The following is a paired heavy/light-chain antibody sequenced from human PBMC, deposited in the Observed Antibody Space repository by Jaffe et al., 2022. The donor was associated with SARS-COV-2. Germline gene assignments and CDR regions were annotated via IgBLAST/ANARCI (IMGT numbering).Light chain of an antibody. V-gene: IGKV1-27*01. CDR3: QKYNSAPLT. J-gene: IGKJ3*01. CDR1: RGIANY. Sequence: DIQMTQSPSSLSASVGDRVTIACRASRGIANYLAWYQQKPGKVPELLIYAASTLHSGVPSRFSGSGSGTDFTLTISSLQPEDVATYYCQKYNSAPLTFGPGTKVDIK. CDR2: AAS.
Heavy chain of an antibody. D-gene: IGHD4-4*01. CDR3: ARPAAPTVAVGSRGHFDS. CDR2: ISYDGIQT. CDR1: GFSFSNYA. V-gene: IGHV3-30*04. J-gene: IGHJ4*02. Sequence: QVQLVESGGGVVQPGGSLRLSCAASGFSFSNYAMNWVRQAPGKGLEWVAIISYDGIQTSIADSVKGRFTISRDNSKNTLYLQMNSLRVEDTAVYYCARPAAPTVAVGSRGHFDSWGQGTLVTVSS.